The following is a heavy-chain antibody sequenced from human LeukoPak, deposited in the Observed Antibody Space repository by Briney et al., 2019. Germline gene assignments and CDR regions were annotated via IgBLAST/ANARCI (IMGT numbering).Heavy chain of an antibody. CDR1: GGSISSYY. J-gene: IGHJ4*02. CDR3: ATYSGRNFDY. D-gene: IGHD1-26*01. Sequence: SETLSLTCTVSGGSISSYYWSWIRQPPGKGLEWIGYIYYSGNTNYNPSLKSRVTISVDTSKNQFSLKLSSVTAADTAVYYCATYSGRNFDYWGQGTLVTVSS. V-gene: IGHV4-59*01. CDR2: IYYSGNT.